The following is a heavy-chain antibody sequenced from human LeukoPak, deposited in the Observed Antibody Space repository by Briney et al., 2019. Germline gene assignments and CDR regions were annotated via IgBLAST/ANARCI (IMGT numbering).Heavy chain of an antibody. V-gene: IGHV1-69*04. Sequence: GASVKVSCKASGGTFSSYAISWARQAPGQGLEWMGRIIPILGIANYAQKFQGRVTITADKSTSTAYMELSSLRSEDTAVYYCARDRGDIVVVPAADWDGWFDPWGQGTLVTVSS. J-gene: IGHJ5*02. CDR3: ARDRGDIVVVPAADWDGWFDP. D-gene: IGHD2-2*01. CDR1: GGTFSSYA. CDR2: IIPILGIA.